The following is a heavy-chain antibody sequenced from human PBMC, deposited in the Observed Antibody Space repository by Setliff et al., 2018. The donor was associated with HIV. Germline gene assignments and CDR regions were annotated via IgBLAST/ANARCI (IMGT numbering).Heavy chain of an antibody. J-gene: IGHJ4*02. CDR1: GGSFSGFS. Sequence: SETLSLTCAVYGGSFSGFSWKWIRQPPGKGLEWIGDINNYGVTLYTSSLAGRVTISVDTSKNQFSLTLKSLTVADTALYFCSRGPTIRGSFTGVVYTAPLPSFDTWSQGSLVTVSS. D-gene: IGHD3-3*01. CDR2: INNYGVT. CDR3: SRGPTIRGSFTGVVYTAPLPSFDT. V-gene: IGHV4-34*01.